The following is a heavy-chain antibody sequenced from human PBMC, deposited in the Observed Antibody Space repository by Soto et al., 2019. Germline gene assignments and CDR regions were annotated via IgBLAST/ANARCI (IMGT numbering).Heavy chain of an antibody. CDR1: CCCFGSYW. CDR2: INQDGSEH. V-gene: IGHV3-7*03. Sequence: PGGALRLSCANSCCCFGSYWMSWCRQAPGKGLEWVSNINQDGSEHFSVDSVKGRLSISRDNGKNTLYLQMNSLRADDTAMYYCARNHNSDFSSVPTSLDYWGQGSLVKASS. CDR3: ARNHNSDFSSVPTSLDY. J-gene: IGHJ4*02. D-gene: IGHD3-3*01.